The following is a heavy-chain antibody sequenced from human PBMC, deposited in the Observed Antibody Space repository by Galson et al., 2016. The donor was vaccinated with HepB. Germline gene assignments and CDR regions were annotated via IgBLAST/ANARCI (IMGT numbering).Heavy chain of an antibody. V-gene: IGHV1-69*13. CDR2: IIPLFGTT. Sequence: SVKVSCKASGGSLTSYGIIWVRQAPGQGLEWMGGIIPLFGTTDYAQDFQGRVTITANESTSTASMELNSLRSEDTAVYYCARGVAELRSLEWPNWFDPWGQGTLVTVSS. D-gene: IGHD3-3*01. CDR1: GGSLTSYG. J-gene: IGHJ5*02. CDR3: ARGVAELRSLEWPNWFDP.